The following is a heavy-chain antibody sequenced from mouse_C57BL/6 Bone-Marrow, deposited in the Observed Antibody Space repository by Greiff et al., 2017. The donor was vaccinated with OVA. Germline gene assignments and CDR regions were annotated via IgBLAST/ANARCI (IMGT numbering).Heavy chain of an antibody. J-gene: IGHJ4*01. CDR3: SRYYYGILYAMDY. V-gene: IGHV1-55*01. CDR2: IYPGSGST. CDR1: GYTFTSYW. D-gene: IGHD1-1*01. Sequence: VQLQQPGAELVKPGASVKMSCKASGYTFTSYWITWVKQRPGQGLGWIGDIYPGSGSTNYNEPFQSKATLTVDTSSSTAYMQLSSLTSEDSAVYYCSRYYYGILYAMDYWGQGTSVTVSS.